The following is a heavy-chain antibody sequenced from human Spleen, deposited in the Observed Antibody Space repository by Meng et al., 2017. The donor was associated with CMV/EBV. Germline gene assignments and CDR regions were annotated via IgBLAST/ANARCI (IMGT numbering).Heavy chain of an antibody. CDR2: INWNGGST. D-gene: IGHD2/OR15-2a*01. CDR1: GFTFDDYG. V-gene: IGHV3-20*04. J-gene: IGHJ6*02. Sequence: GESLKISCAASGFTFDDYGMSWVRQSPGKGLEWVSGINWNGGSTSYVDFVKGRFTISRDNAKNFLYLQMNSLRAEDTAFYYCAKDGGVYCTSTNCYPYGMDVWGQGTTVTVSS. CDR3: AKDGGVYCTSTNCYPYGMDV.